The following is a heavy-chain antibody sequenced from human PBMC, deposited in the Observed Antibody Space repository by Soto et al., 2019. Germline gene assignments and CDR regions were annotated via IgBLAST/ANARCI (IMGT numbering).Heavy chain of an antibody. CDR3: ARSPGYSSSWSDY. CDR2: ISYDGSNK. J-gene: IGHJ4*02. D-gene: IGHD6-13*01. CDR1: GFTFSSYA. Sequence: QVQLVESGGGVVQPGRSLRLSCAASGFTFSSYAMHWVRQAPGKGLEWVAVISYDGSNKFYADSVNGRFTISRDNSKNTLYLQMNSLRADDTVMYYCARSPGYSSSWSDYWGQGTLVTVSS. V-gene: IGHV3-30-3*01.